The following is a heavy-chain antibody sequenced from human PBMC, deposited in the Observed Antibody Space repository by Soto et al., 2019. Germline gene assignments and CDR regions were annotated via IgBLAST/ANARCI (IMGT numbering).Heavy chain of an antibody. CDR2: ISYDGSNK. CDR1: GFTFSSYG. J-gene: IGHJ3*02. Sequence: GGSLRLSCAASGFTFSSYGMHWVRQAPGKGLEWVAVISYDGSNKYYADSVRGRFTISRDNSKNTLWLQMNTLRAEDTAVYYCAKLRSSSWTQYAFDIWGHGTMVTVSS. D-gene: IGHD6-13*01. V-gene: IGHV3-30*18. CDR3: AKLRSSSWTQYAFDI.